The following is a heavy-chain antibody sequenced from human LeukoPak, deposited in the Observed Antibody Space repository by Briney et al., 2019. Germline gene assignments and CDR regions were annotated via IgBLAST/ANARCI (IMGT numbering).Heavy chain of an antibody. V-gene: IGHV3-30*03. D-gene: IGHD1-1*01. CDR2: ISYDGNIK. CDR1: GFSFSPYG. Sequence: PGGSLRLSCVASGFSFSPYGMYWVRQAPGKGLDWVAVISYDGNIKDYLDSVKGRFTISRDNSKNTLYLQMNSLRAEDTAVYYCARCHNWNDCYFDYWGQGTLVTVSS. J-gene: IGHJ4*02. CDR3: ARCHNWNDCYFDY.